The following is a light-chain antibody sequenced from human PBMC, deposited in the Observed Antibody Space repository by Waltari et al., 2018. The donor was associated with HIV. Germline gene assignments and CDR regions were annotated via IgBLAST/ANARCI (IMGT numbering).Light chain of an antibody. Sequence: SYELTQPLSVTVALGQSARITWGGNRKRGRDAHWYQRKPGQATVLVIYRDSNRPSVIPERFSGSNSGNTATLTISRAQAGDEADYYCQVWGSSTKVFGGGTKLTVL. CDR3: QVWGSSTKV. CDR2: RDS. CDR1: RKRGRD. J-gene: IGLJ2*01. V-gene: IGLV3-9*01.